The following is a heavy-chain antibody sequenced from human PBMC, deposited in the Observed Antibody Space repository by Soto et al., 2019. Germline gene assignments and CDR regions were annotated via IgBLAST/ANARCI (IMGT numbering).Heavy chain of an antibody. J-gene: IGHJ6*02. CDR3: ARGWQLGGPPPVHYYSYGMDL. CDR2: INPSGGST. CDR1: GYTFTSYY. Sequence: ASVKVSCKASGYTFTSYYMHWVRQAPGQGLEWMGIINPSGGSTSYAQKFQGRVTMTRDTSTSTVYMELSSLRSEDTAVYYCARGWQLGGPPPVHYYSYGMDLWGQGTTVTVSS. D-gene: IGHD6-6*01. V-gene: IGHV1-46*01.